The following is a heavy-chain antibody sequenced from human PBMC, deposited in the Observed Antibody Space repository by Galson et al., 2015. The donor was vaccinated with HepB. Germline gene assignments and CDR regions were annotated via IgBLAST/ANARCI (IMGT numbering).Heavy chain of an antibody. CDR2: ISAYNGNT. CDR1: GYTFTSYG. J-gene: IGHJ4*02. V-gene: IGHV1-18*04. D-gene: IGHD6-19*01. Sequence: SVKVSCKASGYTFTSYGISWVRQAPGQGLEWMGWISAYNGNTNYAQKLQGRVTMTTDTSTSTAYMELRSLRSDDTAVYYCARIEDSSGWLPSDYWGQGTLVTVSS. CDR3: ARIEDSSGWLPSDY.